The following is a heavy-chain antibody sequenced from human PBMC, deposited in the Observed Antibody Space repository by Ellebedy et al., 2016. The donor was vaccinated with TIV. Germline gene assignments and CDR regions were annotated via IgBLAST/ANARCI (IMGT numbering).Heavy chain of an antibody. Sequence: AASVKVSCKASGYTFTSYAMHWVRQAPGQRLEWMGWINAGNGNTKYSQKFQGRVTITRDTSASTAYMELRSLRSDDTAVYYCARDPYYYDSSGYWDYWGQGTLVTVSS. CDR3: ARDPYYYDSSGYWDY. D-gene: IGHD3-22*01. V-gene: IGHV1-3*01. CDR1: GYTFTSYA. J-gene: IGHJ4*02. CDR2: INAGNGNT.